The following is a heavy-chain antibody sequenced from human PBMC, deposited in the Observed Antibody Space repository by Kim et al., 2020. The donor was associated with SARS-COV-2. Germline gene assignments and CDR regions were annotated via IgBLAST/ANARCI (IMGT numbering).Heavy chain of an antibody. J-gene: IGHJ4*02. V-gene: IGHV1-46*01. CDR1: GYTFTSHY. CDR2: INPNGASGGST. D-gene: IGHD6-19*01. CDR3: ARGYTGYSSGWFISHFDS. Sequence: ASVKVSCKASGYTFTSHYIHWVRQAPGQGLEWMGIINPNGASGGSTNYAQQFQDRVTMTRDTSTSTVYMELNSLRSEYTAVYFCARGYTGYSSGWFISHFDSWGQGTLVTVSS.